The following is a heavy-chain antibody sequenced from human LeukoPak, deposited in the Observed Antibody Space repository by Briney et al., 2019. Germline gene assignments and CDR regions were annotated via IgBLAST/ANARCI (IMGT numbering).Heavy chain of an antibody. CDR3: ARPKEDHYESVTYYTPYEALDI. D-gene: IGHD3-3*01. Sequence: GASVKVSCKASGGTFSTSGISWVRQAPGQGLEWMGGITPIFGTTKYAQNFQGRVTITADQSTSTAYMELSSLRSEDTALYYCARPKEDHYESVTYYTPYEALDIWGQGTMVTVSS. CDR2: ITPIFGTT. J-gene: IGHJ3*02. V-gene: IGHV1-69*13. CDR1: GGTFSTSG.